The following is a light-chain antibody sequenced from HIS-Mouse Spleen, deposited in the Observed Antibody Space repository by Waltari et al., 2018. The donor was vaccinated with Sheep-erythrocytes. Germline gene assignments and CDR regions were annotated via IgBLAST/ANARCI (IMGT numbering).Light chain of an antibody. CDR3: QQSYSTPPLT. J-gene: IGKJ4*01. Sequence: DIQMTQSPSSLSASVGDRVTITCRARQSISSSLTWYQQKPGKAPKLLIYAASSLQSGVPSRFSGSGSGTDFTLTISSLQPEDFATYYCQQSYSTPPLTFGGGTKVEIK. CDR1: QSISSS. CDR2: AAS. V-gene: IGKV1-39*01.